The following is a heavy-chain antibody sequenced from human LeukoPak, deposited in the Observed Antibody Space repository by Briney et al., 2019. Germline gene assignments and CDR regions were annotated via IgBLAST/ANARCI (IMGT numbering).Heavy chain of an antibody. CDR2: IKSKTDGGTT. Sequence: GGSLRLSCAASGFTFSNAWMNWVRQAPGKGLEWVGRIKSKTDGGTTDYAAPVKDRFTISTDDSKNTLYLQMNGLKTEDTAVYYCTTGQVVDYDASGYSALDYWGQGTLVTVSS. CDR1: GFTFSNAW. CDR3: TTGQVVDYDASGYSALDY. D-gene: IGHD3-22*01. V-gene: IGHV3-15*01. J-gene: IGHJ4*02.